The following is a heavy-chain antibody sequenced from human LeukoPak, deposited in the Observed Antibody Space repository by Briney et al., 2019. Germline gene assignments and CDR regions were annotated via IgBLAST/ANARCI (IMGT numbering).Heavy chain of an antibody. D-gene: IGHD3-22*01. J-gene: IGHJ4*02. V-gene: IGHV4-34*01. CDR1: SGSLSGYY. Sequence: SETLSLTCAVYSGSLSGYYWSRVRQPPGEGLEWIGSIYYSGSTYYNPSLTSRVTISVDTSKNQFSLKLSSVTAADTVVYYCARIPHSHYDSSGYPDYWGQGTLVTVSS. CDR3: ARIPHSHYDSSGYPDY. CDR2: IYYSGST.